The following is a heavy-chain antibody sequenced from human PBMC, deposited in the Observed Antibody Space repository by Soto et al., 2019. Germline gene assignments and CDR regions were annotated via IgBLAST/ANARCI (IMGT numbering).Heavy chain of an antibody. CDR3: ARDSVDSISPRDGY. V-gene: IGHV3-7*01. Sequence: EVQLVESGGGLVQPGGSLRLSCAASGFTFSSYWMSWLRQAPGKGLEWVANIKQDGSEKYYVDSVKGRFTISRDNAKNSLYLQMNSLRAEDTAVYYCARDSVDSISPRDGYWGQGTLVTVSS. CDR1: GFTFSSYW. J-gene: IGHJ4*02. D-gene: IGHD6-6*01. CDR2: IKQDGSEK.